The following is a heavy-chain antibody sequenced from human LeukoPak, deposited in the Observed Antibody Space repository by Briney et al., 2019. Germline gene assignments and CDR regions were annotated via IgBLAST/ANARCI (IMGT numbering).Heavy chain of an antibody. D-gene: IGHD5-18*01. Sequence: SETLSLTCTVSGGSISSSSAYWGWIRQPPGKGLEWIGSIYYSKNTYYNPSLKSRVTISADTSKNQFSLTLGSVSATDTAVYYCVSPRGFGYGYFDYWGQGTLVTVSS. CDR2: IYYSKNT. CDR3: VSPRGFGYGYFDY. CDR1: GGSISSSSAY. J-gene: IGHJ4*02. V-gene: IGHV4-39*01.